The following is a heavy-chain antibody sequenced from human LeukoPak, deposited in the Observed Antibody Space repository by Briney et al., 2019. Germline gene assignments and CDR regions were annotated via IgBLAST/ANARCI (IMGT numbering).Heavy chain of an antibody. CDR1: GGTFSSYA. V-gene: IGHV1-69*13. D-gene: IGHD3-22*01. Sequence: SVKVSCKASGGTFSSYAISWVRQAPGQGLEWMGGIIPIFGTANYAQKFQGRVTITADESTSTAYMELSSLRSEDTAVYYCARRRNPYYYDSSGPDDAFDIWGQGTMVTVSS. CDR3: ARRRNPYYYDSSGPDDAFDI. CDR2: IIPIFGTA. J-gene: IGHJ3*02.